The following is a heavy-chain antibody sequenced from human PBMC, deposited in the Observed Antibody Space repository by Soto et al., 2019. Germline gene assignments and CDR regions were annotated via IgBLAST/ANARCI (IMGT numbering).Heavy chain of an antibody. Sequence: GGSLRLSCAASGFSFSSYAMSGARQAPGKGLEWVSAISGSGGSTYYADSVKGRFTISRDNSKNTLYLQMNSLRAEDTAVYYCAKDPPNPAGIAAAGTNWFDPWGQGTLVTVSS. CDR2: ISGSGGST. CDR3: AKDPPNPAGIAAAGTNWFDP. CDR1: GFSFSSYA. D-gene: IGHD6-13*01. V-gene: IGHV3-23*01. J-gene: IGHJ5*02.